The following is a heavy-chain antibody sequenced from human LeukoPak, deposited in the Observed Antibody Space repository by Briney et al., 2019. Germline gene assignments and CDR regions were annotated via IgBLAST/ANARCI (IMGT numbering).Heavy chain of an antibody. D-gene: IGHD6-19*01. CDR1: RYSFTSYW. V-gene: IGHV5-51*01. CDR2: IYPGDSDT. Sequence: GESLKISRKGSRYSFTSYWIGSVRPIPGKGLERMGIIYPGDSDTRYSPSFQGQVTISADKSISTAYLQWSSLKASDTAMYYCARQWAEHSSGWFDYWGQGTLVTVSS. J-gene: IGHJ4*02. CDR3: ARQWAEHSSGWFDY.